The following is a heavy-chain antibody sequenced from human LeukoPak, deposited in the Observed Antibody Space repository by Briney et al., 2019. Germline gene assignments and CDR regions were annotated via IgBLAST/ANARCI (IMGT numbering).Heavy chain of an antibody. CDR2: IKGDGSEK. Sequence: GGSLRLSCAASGFTFSSYWLSWVRLAPGKGLEWVANIKGDGSEKWYADSVKGRFTISRDNAQNSVHLQMNSLRAEDTAVYHCARDEYRSRWLHPWGQGTLVTVTS. CDR1: GFTFSSYW. V-gene: IGHV3-7*01. CDR3: ARDEYRSRWLHP. D-gene: IGHD5-24*01. J-gene: IGHJ5*02.